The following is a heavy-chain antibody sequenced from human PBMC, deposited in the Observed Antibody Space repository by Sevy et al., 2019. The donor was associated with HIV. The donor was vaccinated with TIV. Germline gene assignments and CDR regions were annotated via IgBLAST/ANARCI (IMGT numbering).Heavy chain of an antibody. CDR3: ARDPTQRGAYYDFWSGYFDY. Sequence: GGSLRLSCAASGFTFSSSAMHWVRQAPGKGLEWVAVISYDGSNKYYADSVKGRFTISRDDSKNTLYLRMNSLRNEDTAVYYCARDPTQRGAYYDFWSGYFDYWDQGTLVTVSS. J-gene: IGHJ4*02. V-gene: IGHV3-30-3*01. CDR1: GFTFSSSA. D-gene: IGHD3-3*01. CDR2: ISYDGSNK.